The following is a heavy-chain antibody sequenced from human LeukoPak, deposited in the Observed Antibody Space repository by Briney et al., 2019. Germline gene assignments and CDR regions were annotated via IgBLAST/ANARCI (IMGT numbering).Heavy chain of an antibody. Sequence: GASVKVSCKASGFTFTSSAMQWVRQARGQRLEWIGWIVVGSGNTNYAQKFQERVTITRDMSTSTAYMELSSLRSEDTAVYYCARVDMGSGWYYLYFDYWGQGTLVTVSS. CDR1: GFTFTSSA. D-gene: IGHD6-19*01. CDR3: ARVDMGSGWYYLYFDY. J-gene: IGHJ4*02. V-gene: IGHV1-58*02. CDR2: IVVGSGNT.